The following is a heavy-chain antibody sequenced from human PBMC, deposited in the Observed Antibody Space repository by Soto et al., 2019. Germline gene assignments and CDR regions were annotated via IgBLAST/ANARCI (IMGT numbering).Heavy chain of an antibody. Sequence: TGGSLRLSCAASGFTFDVYAMHWVRQVPGKGLEWVSGINWNSGSIGYGDSVKGRFAISRDNAKNSLHLQMNSLSAEDTAFYYCVKDESINWYSGHFRHWGQGTLVTVPQ. V-gene: IGHV3-9*01. CDR2: INWNSGSI. CDR3: VKDESINWYSGHFRH. D-gene: IGHD6-13*01. J-gene: IGHJ1*01. CDR1: GFTFDVYA.